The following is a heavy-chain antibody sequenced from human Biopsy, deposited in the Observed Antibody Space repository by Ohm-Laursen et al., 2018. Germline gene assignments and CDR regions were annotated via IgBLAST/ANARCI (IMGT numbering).Heavy chain of an antibody. J-gene: IGHJ6*02. V-gene: IGHV3-15*01. D-gene: IGHD3-16*01. Sequence: SLRLSCAAPGFTFGDAWMSWIRQAPGKGLGWVGRIKSNFDGETTDYAAPVKGRFIISRDDSKSTLFLQMNSLKVEDTGVYFCSTGGGDFYYNGMDVWGQGTTVTVSS. CDR1: GFTFGDAW. CDR2: IKSNFDGETT. CDR3: STGGGDFYYNGMDV.